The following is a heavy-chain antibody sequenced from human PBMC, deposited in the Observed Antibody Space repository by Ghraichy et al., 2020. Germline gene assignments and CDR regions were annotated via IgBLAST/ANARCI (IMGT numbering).Heavy chain of an antibody. D-gene: IGHD2-2*01. CDR3: ARGLWDRVDAPSAMAGTYFDK. CDR2: ISTDGSEK. J-gene: IGHJ4*02. V-gene: IGHV3-7*03. CDR1: GFRFSDYW. Sequence: GGSLRLSCAGSGFRFSDYWMNWVRQTPGRGLEWVANISTDGSEKYYVDSVKGRFTVSRDNAQTSLYLEMTRLSAEDPAFYYCARGLWDRVDAPSAMAGTYFDKWGQGTLVTVSS.